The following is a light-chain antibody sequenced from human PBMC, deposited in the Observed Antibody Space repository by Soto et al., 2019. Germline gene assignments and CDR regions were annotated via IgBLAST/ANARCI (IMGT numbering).Light chain of an antibody. Sequence: SVLTQPPSASGTPGQRVTLSCSGSISNLGSNFVFWYQQLPGAAPKLLISRNDQRPSGVPDRFSGSKSGTSASLAISGLRSEDEADYHCAAWDDSLRGVVFGGGTKLTVL. V-gene: IGLV1-47*01. CDR1: ISNLGSNF. CDR2: RND. J-gene: IGLJ3*02. CDR3: AAWDDSLRGVV.